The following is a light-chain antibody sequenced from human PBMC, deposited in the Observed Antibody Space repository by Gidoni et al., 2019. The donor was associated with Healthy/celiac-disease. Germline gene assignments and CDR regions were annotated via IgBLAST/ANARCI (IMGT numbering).Light chain of an antibody. Sequence: QSALTQPASVSGSPGQSITIPCTGTSSAVGSYNLVSWYQQHPGKAPKLMIYEVSKRPSGVSNRFSGSKSGNTASLTSSGLQAEDEADYYCCSYAGSSTSVVFGGGTKLTVL. CDR2: EVS. J-gene: IGLJ2*01. CDR1: SSAVGSYNL. V-gene: IGLV2-23*02. CDR3: CSYAGSSTSVV.